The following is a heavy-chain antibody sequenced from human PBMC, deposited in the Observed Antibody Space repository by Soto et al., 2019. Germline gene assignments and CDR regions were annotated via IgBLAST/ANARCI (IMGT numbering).Heavy chain of an antibody. D-gene: IGHD1-26*01. CDR3: ARDGRYSGSYGGYYFDY. CDR2: ISAYNGNT. V-gene: IGHV1-18*01. J-gene: IGHJ4*02. Sequence: QVQLVQSGAEVKKPGASVKVSCKASGYTFTSYGISWVRQAPGQGLEWMGWISAYNGNTNYAQKIQGRVTMTTDTSTCTAYMEMRSLRSDDTAVYYCARDGRYSGSYGGYYFDYWGQGTLVTVSS. CDR1: GYTFTSYG.